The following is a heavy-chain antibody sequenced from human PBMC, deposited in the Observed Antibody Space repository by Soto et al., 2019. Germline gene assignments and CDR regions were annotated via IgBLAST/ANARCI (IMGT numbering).Heavy chain of an antibody. CDR2: IDPSDSYT. CDR3: ASSPRGYCSSTSCRELGNYYGMDV. J-gene: IGHJ6*02. V-gene: IGHV5-10-1*01. CDR1: GYIFTSYW. Sequence: GESLKISCKGSGYIFTSYWISWVRQMPGKGLEWMGRIDPSDSYTNYSPSFQGHVTISADKSISTAYLQWSSLKASDTAMYYCASSPRGYCSSTSCRELGNYYGMDVWGQGT. D-gene: IGHD2-2*01.